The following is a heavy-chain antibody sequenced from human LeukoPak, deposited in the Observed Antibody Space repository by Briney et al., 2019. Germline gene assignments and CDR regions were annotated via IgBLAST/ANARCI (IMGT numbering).Heavy chain of an antibody. J-gene: IGHJ4*02. CDR1: GCSITSGGYF. Sequence: PSETLSLTCTVSGCSITSGGYFWGCIRQPPGRGLDWFRRIYYIVSPYYNPSLKSRLTISLDTSKNQLSLKLSPMTAADTAVYYCARANGSATEPGTRLFDFWGQGTLVTVSS. CDR3: ARANGSATEPGTRLFDF. D-gene: IGHD1/OR15-1a*01. CDR2: IYYIVSP. V-gene: IGHV4-39*02.